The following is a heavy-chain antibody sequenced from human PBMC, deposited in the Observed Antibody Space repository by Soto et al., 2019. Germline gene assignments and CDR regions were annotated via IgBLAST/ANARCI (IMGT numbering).Heavy chain of an antibody. J-gene: IGHJ4*02. CDR2: ISDNGGST. CDR1: GFTFSSYA. Sequence: EVQLLESGGGLVQPGGSLRLSCAASGFTFSSYAMSWVRQTPGKGLEWVSGISDNGGSTYYADTVKVRFTISRDNSKNTLEMQMNSLRDEDTAVYYCAKRGIVVVTSKPIFDSWGQGTLVTVSS. CDR3: AKRGIVVVTSKPIFDS. V-gene: IGHV3-23*01. D-gene: IGHD3-22*01.